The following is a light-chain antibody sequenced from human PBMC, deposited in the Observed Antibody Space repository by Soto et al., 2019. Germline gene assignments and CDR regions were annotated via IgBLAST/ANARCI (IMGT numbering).Light chain of an antibody. J-gene: IGLJ2*01. V-gene: IGLV2-23*03. CDR3: CSYAGSSTFERV. Sequence: QSVLTQPASVSGSPGQSSTISCTGTSSDVGSYNLVSWYQQHPGKAPKLMIYEGSKRPSGVSNRFSGSKSGDTASLTISGLQAEDEADYYCCSYAGSSTFERVFGGGTQLTVL. CDR1: SSDVGSYNL. CDR2: EGS.